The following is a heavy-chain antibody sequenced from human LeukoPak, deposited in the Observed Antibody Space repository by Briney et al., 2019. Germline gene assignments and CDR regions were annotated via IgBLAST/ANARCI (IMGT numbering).Heavy chain of an antibody. V-gene: IGHV4-34*01. J-gene: IGHJ4*02. CDR1: GGSFSGYY. CDR3: ARYPPPLGRVYSYGFSNLKAGFDY. CDR2: INHSGST. D-gene: IGHD5-18*01. Sequence: KSSETLSLTCAVYGGSFSGYYWSWIRQPPGKGLEWIGEINHSGSTNYNPSLKSRVTISVDTSKNQFSLKLSSVTAADTAVYYCARYPPPLGRVYSYGFSNLKAGFDYWGQGTLVTVSS.